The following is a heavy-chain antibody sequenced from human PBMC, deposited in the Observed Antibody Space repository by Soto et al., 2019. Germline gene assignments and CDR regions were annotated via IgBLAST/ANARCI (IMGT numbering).Heavy chain of an antibody. CDR2: INVYNGNT. CDR3: ARGVGSGSYYNQYNWFDP. Sequence: QVQLVQSGGEVKKPGASVKVSCKASGYTFTNYGISWVRQAPGQGLEWMGWINVYNGNTKYAQKVQGRVTMTTDTSTSTACMELRSLRSDDTALYYCARGVGSGSYYNQYNWFDPWGQGTLVTVSS. D-gene: IGHD3-10*01. J-gene: IGHJ5*02. V-gene: IGHV1-18*01. CDR1: GYTFTNYG.